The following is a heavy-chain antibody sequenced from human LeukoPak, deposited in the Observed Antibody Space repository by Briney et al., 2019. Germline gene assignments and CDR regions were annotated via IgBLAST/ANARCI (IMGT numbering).Heavy chain of an antibody. V-gene: IGHV4-34*01. CDR2: INHSGTT. CDR3: ARLITYYYGSGPSLQVDY. D-gene: IGHD3-10*01. Sequence: SETLSLTCAVYGGSFSGYYWSWIRQPPGKGLEWIGEINHSGTTNYNPSPKSRVTISVDTSKNQFSLKLSSVTAADTAVYYCARLITYYYGSGPSLQVDYWGQGTLVTVSS. CDR1: GGSFSGYY. J-gene: IGHJ4*02.